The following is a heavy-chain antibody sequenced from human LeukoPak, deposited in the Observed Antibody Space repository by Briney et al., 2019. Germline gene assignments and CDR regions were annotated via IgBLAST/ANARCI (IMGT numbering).Heavy chain of an antibody. CDR2: ISSSGSFI. CDR3: AREGDGYNYVGDY. Sequence: PGGSLRLSCEASGFTFRAYNMNWVRQAPGKGLEWVSCISSSGSFIYYADSVKGRFTISRDNAKNSLYLQMNSLRAEDTAIYYCAREGDGYNYVGDYWGQGTLVTVSS. V-gene: IGHV3-21*01. J-gene: IGHJ4*02. D-gene: IGHD5-24*01. CDR1: GFTFRAYN.